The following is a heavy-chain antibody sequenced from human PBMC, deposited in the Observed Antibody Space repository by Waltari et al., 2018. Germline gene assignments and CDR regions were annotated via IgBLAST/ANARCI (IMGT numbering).Heavy chain of an antibody. CDR2: IIPIFGTA. D-gene: IGHD4-17*01. V-gene: IGHV1-69*13. CDR3: ARDGDYGRFFDY. Sequence: QVQLVQSGAEVKKPGSSVKVSCKASGGTFSSYAISWVRQAPGQGLEWMGGIIPIFGTANYAQKFQGRVTITADESTSTAYMELRSLRSDDTAVYYCARDGDYGRFFDYWGQGTLVTVSS. J-gene: IGHJ4*02. CDR1: GGTFSSYA.